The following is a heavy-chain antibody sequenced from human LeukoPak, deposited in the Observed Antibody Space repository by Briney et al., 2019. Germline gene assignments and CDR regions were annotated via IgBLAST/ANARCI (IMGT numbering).Heavy chain of an antibody. CDR3: ARDGVLRYFDYYYYYMDV. V-gene: IGHV3-9*01. D-gene: IGHD3-9*01. Sequence: GGSLRLSCEASGFIFDDYAMHWVRHAPGKGLEWVSGMSSNSENIAYADSVKGRFTISRDNAKNSLFLQMNSLRAEDTAVYYCARDGVLRYFDYYYYYMDVWGKGTTVTISS. J-gene: IGHJ6*03. CDR2: MSSNSENI. CDR1: GFIFDDYA.